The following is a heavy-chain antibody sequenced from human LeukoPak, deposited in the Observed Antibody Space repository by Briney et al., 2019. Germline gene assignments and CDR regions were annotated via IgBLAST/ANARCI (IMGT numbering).Heavy chain of an antibody. CDR2: IKQDESEK. CDR3: ARHPTEDYDFWSGYYGYYYYYMDV. Sequence: GGSLRLSCAASGFTFSSYWMSWFRQAPGKWLEWMANIKQDESEKYYVDSVKGRFTISRDNAKNSLYLQMNSLRAEDTAVYYCARHPTEDYDFWSGYYGYYYYYMDVWGKGTTVTVSS. V-gene: IGHV3-7*01. CDR1: GFTFSSYW. J-gene: IGHJ6*03. D-gene: IGHD3-3*01.